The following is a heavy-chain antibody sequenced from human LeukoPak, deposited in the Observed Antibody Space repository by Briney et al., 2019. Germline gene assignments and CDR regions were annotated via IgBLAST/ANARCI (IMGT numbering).Heavy chain of an antibody. CDR1: GFTFSNYW. J-gene: IGHJ4*02. V-gene: IGHV3-7*01. CDR3: ARGGHRQKEF. Sequence: GESLRLSCAASGFTFSNYWMTWVRQSPGKGLEWVAIINQDGSGKYYVDSVKGRFTISRDSAKNSLYLQMSSLRAEDTAVYYCARGGHRQKEFWGQGTLVTVSS. D-gene: IGHD3-10*01. CDR2: INQDGSGK.